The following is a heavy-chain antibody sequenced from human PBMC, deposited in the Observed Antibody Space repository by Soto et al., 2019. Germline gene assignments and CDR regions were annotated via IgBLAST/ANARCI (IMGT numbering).Heavy chain of an antibody. CDR2: IIPIFGTA. CDR3: AREELYYDSSGYSFXY. CDR1: GGTFSIYS. D-gene: IGHD3-22*01. V-gene: IGHV1-69*13. Sequence: SVKVSCKASGGTFSIYSISWVRQAPGQGLEWMGGIIPIFGTANYAQKFQGRVTITADESTSTAYMELSSLRSEDTAVYYCAREELYYDSSGYSFXYWGQGTLVXVSS. J-gene: IGHJ4*02.